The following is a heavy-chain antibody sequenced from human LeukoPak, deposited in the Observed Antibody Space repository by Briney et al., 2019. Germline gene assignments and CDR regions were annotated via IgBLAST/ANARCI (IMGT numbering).Heavy chain of an antibody. D-gene: IGHD3-3*01. V-gene: IGHV1-18*01. CDR3: ARDPSTSRITIFGVVTDAFDI. J-gene: IGHJ3*02. CDR2: ISAYNGNT. Sequence: ASVKVSCKASGYTFTSYGNSWVRQAPGQGLEWMGWISAYNGNTNYAQKLQGRVTMTTDTSTSTAYMELRSLRSDDTAVYYCARDPSTSRITIFGVVTDAFDIWGQGTMVTVSS. CDR1: GYTFTSYG.